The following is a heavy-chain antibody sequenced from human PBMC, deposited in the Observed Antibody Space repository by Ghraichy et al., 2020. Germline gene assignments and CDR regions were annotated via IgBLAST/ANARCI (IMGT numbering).Heavy chain of an antibody. CDR1: GYSISSGYY. CDR3: ARDLMPFNAFDI. J-gene: IGHJ3*02. Sequence: SETLSLTCAVSGYSISSGYYWGWIRQPPGKGLEWIGSIYHSGSTYYNPSLKSRVTISVDTSKNQFSLKLSSVTAADTAVYYCARDLMPFNAFDIWGQGTMVTVSS. V-gene: IGHV4-38-2*02. D-gene: IGHD2-2*01. CDR2: IYHSGST.